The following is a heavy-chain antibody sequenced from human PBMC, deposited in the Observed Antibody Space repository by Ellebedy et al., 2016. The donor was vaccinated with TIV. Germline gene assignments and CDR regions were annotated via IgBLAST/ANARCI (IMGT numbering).Heavy chain of an antibody. V-gene: IGHV3-48*04. D-gene: IGHD7-27*01. J-gene: IGHJ3*02. CDR1: GFTFTPYS. CDR3: ARDMAWGNERVIDAFDI. Sequence: GGSLRLSCTASGFTFTPYSMNWVRQAPGKGLEWISYISGSTITSYYADSVKGRFTISRDNAKNSLFLQMNDLGVEDTAVYFCARDMAWGNERVIDAFDIWGHGTLVSVSS. CDR2: ISGSTITS.